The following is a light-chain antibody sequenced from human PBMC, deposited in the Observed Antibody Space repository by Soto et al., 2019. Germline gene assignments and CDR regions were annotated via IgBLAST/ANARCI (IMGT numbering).Light chain of an antibody. J-gene: IGKJ5*01. V-gene: IGKV3-11*01. CDR3: QQRYNWPPIT. CDR2: DAS. Sequence: PGYRATLSCRASQSVTSHLAWYQQRPGQAPRLLIYDASNRATGIPARFSGSGSGTDFTLTISSLETEDFAVYYCQQRYNWPPITFGQGTRLEIK. CDR1: QSVTSH.